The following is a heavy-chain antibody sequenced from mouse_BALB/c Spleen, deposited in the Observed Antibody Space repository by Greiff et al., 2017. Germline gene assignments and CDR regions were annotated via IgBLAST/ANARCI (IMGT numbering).Heavy chain of an antibody. CDR2: ISTYYGDA. CDR3: ARSGTGFDY. J-gene: IGHJ2*01. V-gene: IGHV1S137*01. Sequence: VQLQQSGAELVRPGVSVKISCKGSGYTFTDYAMHWVKQSHAKSLEWIGVISTYYGDASYNQKFKGKATMTVDKSSSTAYMELARLTSEDSAIYYCARSGTGFDYWGQGTTLTVSS. CDR1: GYTFTDYA. D-gene: IGHD4-1*01.